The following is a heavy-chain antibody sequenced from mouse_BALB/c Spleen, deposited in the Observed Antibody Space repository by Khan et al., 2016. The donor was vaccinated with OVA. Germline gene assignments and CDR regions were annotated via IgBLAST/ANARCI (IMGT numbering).Heavy chain of an antibody. D-gene: IGHD1-1*01. J-gene: IGHJ1*01. Sequence: EVELVESGGGLVQSGGSLRLSCATSGFTFTDYYMSWVRQPPGKALEWLGFIRNKANGYTTEYSASVKGRFTISRDNSQSIVYLQMNTLVAEDSATYYWARETVVDIYWYLDVWGAGTTVTVSS. V-gene: IGHV7-3*02. CDR1: GFTFTDYY. CDR2: IRNKANGYTT. CDR3: ARETVVDIYWYLDV.